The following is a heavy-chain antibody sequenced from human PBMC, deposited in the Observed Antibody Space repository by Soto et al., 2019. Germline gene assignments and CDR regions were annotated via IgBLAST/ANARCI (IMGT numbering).Heavy chain of an antibody. CDR2: IRSKAYGGTT. D-gene: IGHD2-8*01. CDR3: TRVVANGSPTPGYWFDP. V-gene: IGHV3-49*04. CDR1: GFAFGDYA. J-gene: IGHJ5*02. Sequence: GGSLRLSCTASGFAFGDYAMSWVRQAPGKGLEWVGFIRSKAYGGTTEYAASVKGRFTISRDDSKSIAYLQMNSLKTEDTAVYYCTRVVANGSPTPGYWFDPWGQGTLVTVSS.